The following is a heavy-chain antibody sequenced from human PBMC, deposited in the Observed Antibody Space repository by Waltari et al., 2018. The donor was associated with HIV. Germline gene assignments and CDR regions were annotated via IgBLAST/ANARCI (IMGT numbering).Heavy chain of an antibody. D-gene: IGHD3-3*01. CDR2: MNSDSGNT. J-gene: IGHJ4*02. CDR3: VVSRRGAIIGDH. V-gene: IGHV1-8*01. Sequence: QVQLVQSGATLREPGASVKVSCKTSGYTFTQYDVNWVRQATGQGLQWMGWMNSDSGNTGYAQEFKGRVNMTRDTSTKIVYMELTTLNLEDTALYYCVVSRRGAIIGDHWGQGTQVTVS. CDR1: GYTFTQYD.